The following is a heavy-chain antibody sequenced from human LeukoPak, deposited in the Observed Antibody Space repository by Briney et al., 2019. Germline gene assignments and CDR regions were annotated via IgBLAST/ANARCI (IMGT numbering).Heavy chain of an antibody. CDR2: ISYDGSNK. V-gene: IGHV3-30*14. CDR1: GFTFSSYA. D-gene: IGHD2-21*02. J-gene: IGHJ3*02. CDR3: ARGRRDCSGDCYVAFDI. Sequence: PGGSLRLSCAASGFTFSSYAMHWVRQAPGKGLEWVAVISYDGSNKYYADSVKGRFTISRDNSKNSLFLQMHSLRADDTAVYYCARGRRDCSGDCYVAFDIWGQGTMVTVSS.